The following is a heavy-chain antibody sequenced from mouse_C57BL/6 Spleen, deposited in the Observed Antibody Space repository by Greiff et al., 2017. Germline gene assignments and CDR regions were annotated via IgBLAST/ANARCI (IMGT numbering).Heavy chain of an antibody. D-gene: IGHD1-1*01. J-gene: IGHJ2*01. Sequence: VQLQQSVAELVRPGASVKLSCTASGFNIKNTYMPWVKQRPEQGLEWIGRIDPANGNTKYAPKFQGKATITADQSSNTSYLQLSRLTSEDTAIYYCARADYYCSSYYFDYWGQGTTLTVSS. CDR2: IDPANGNT. V-gene: IGHV14-3*01. CDR1: GFNIKNTY. CDR3: ARADYYCSSYYFDY.